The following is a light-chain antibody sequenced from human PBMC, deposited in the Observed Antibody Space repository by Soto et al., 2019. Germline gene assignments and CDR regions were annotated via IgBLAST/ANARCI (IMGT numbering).Light chain of an antibody. J-gene: IGLJ1*01. Sequence: QSALTQPPSVSGSPGQSITISCTGTSSDIGAYNYVSWYQQHPGKAPKLIIYDVTNRPAGISSRFSASKSGNTASLTISVLQAEDEADYYCCSYKSSSTLYVFGTGTKLTVL. CDR1: SSDIGAYNY. V-gene: IGLV2-14*03. CDR2: DVT. CDR3: CSYKSSSTLYV.